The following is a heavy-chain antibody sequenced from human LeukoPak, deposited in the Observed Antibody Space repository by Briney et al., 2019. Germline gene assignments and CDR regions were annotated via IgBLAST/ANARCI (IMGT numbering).Heavy chain of an antibody. CDR3: AREWTYGATFDY. Sequence: SETLSLTCTVSGGSISSGDYYWSWIRQPPGKGLEWIGYIDYSGSTYYNPSLKSRVTTSVDTSKNQFSLKLSSVTAADTAVYYCAREWTYGATFDYWGQGTLVTVSS. CDR1: GGSISSGDYY. V-gene: IGHV4-30-4*01. J-gene: IGHJ4*02. CDR2: IDYSGST. D-gene: IGHD4/OR15-4a*01.